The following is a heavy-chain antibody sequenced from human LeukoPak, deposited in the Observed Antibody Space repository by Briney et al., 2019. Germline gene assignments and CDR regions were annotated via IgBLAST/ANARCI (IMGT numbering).Heavy chain of an antibody. CDR1: GFSFSSYW. CDR2: INSDGSTT. V-gene: IGHV3-74*01. D-gene: IGHD1-26*01. Sequence: GGSLRLSCAASGFSFSSYWMHWVRQAPGKGLVWVARINSDGSTTNYADYVKGRFTISRDNAKNTLYLQMNSLRAEDTAVYYRARRSSGSPPYYFDSWGQGTLVTVSS. J-gene: IGHJ4*02. CDR3: ARRSSGSPPYYFDS.